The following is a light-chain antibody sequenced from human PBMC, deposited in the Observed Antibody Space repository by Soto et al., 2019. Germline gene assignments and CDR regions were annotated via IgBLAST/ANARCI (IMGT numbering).Light chain of an antibody. CDR3: QESDNLGVT. V-gene: IGKV1-33*01. CDR2: DAS. J-gene: IGKJ3*01. CDR1: QDISTF. Sequence: DIQMTQSPSSLSASVGDRVIITCQASQDISTFLNWYQQKQGKAPKLLIYDASNLETGVPSRFSGSGFGTHFSLTISSLQPEDIATYYCQESDNLGVTFGPGTKVDIK.